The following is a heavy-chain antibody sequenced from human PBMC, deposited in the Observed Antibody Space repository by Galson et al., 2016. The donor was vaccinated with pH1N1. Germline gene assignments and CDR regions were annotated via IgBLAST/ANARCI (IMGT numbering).Heavy chain of an antibody. V-gene: IGHV2-5*01. Sequence: PALVKPTQTLTLTCTFSGFSLSTSGVGVGWIRQPPGKALEWLALIYWNDDKRYSPSLKSRLTITKDNSKNQVVLTMTNMDTVDTATYYCAHSLYGDYVGWFDPWGQGTLVTVSS. D-gene: IGHD4-17*01. J-gene: IGHJ5*02. CDR2: IYWNDDK. CDR1: GFSLSTSGVG. CDR3: AHSLYGDYVGWFDP.